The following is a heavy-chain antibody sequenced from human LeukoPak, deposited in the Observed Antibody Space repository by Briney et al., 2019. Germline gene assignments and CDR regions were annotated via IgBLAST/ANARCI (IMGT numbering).Heavy chain of an antibody. D-gene: IGHD3-10*01. V-gene: IGHV3-53*01. CDR1: GFTVSSIY. CDR3: AVYYYGSGSQKRYYYYMDV. CDR2: IYSDGTT. J-gene: IGHJ6*03. Sequence: PGGSLRLSCAASGFTVSSIYMSWVRQAPGKGLECVSVIYSDGTTYYADSVKGRFTISRDKSKNTLYLQMNILRAEDTAVYYCAVYYYGSGSQKRYYYYMDVWGKGTTVTVSS.